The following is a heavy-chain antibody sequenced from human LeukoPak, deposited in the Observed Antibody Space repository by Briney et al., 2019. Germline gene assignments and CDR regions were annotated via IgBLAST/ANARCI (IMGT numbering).Heavy chain of an antibody. Sequence: ASVKVSCKASGYTFTGYYMHWVRQAPGQGFEWMGWINPNSGGTNYAQKFQGRVTMTRDTSISTAYMELSRLRSDDTAVYYCASFDYDSSGYYGYDAFDIWGQGTMVTVSS. V-gene: IGHV1-2*02. D-gene: IGHD3-22*01. CDR2: INPNSGGT. J-gene: IGHJ3*02. CDR1: GYTFTGYY. CDR3: ASFDYDSSGYYGYDAFDI.